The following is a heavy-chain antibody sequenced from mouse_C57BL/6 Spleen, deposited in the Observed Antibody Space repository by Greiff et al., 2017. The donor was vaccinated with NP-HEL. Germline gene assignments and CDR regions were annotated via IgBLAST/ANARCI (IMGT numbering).Heavy chain of an antibody. J-gene: IGHJ1*03. Sequence: QVQLQQPGAELVRPGSSVKLSCKASGYTFTSYWMDWVKQRPGKGLEWVGNIYTSDSETHYNQKFKDKATLTVDKSSSTAYMQLSSLTSEDSAVYYCARGVPWYFDVWGTGTTVTVSS. CDR3: ARGVPWYFDV. CDR2: IYTSDSET. CDR1: GYTFTSYW. D-gene: IGHD5-1*01. V-gene: IGHV1-61*01.